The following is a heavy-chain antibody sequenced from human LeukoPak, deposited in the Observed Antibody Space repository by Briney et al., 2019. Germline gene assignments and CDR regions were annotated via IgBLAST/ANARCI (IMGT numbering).Heavy chain of an antibody. Sequence: ASVKVSCKASGYTFTGYYMHWVRQAPGQGLEWMGWINPNSGGTNYAQKFQGRVTMTRDTSISTAYMELSRLRSDDTAVYYCARGRGSGSYLYYYYGMDVWGQGTTVTVSS. CDR1: GYTFTGYY. CDR3: ARGRGSGSYLYYYYGMDV. V-gene: IGHV1-2*02. D-gene: IGHD1-26*01. J-gene: IGHJ6*02. CDR2: INPNSGGT.